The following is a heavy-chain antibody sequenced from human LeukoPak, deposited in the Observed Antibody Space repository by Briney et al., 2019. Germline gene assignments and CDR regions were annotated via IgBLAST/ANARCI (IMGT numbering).Heavy chain of an antibody. CDR2: ISYDGSNK. D-gene: IGHD3-22*01. Sequence: GGSLRLSCAASGFTFSSYGMHWVRQGPGKGLEWVAAISYDGSNKYYADSVKGRFTISRDNSKNTLYLQMNSLRAEDTAVYSCAKDNYYDSSAYPDYWGQGTLVTVSS. CDR3: AKDNYYDSSAYPDY. CDR1: GFTFSSYG. V-gene: IGHV3-30*18. J-gene: IGHJ4*02.